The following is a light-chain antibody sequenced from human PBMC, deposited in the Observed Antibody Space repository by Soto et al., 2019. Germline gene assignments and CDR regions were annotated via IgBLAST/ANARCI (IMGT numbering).Light chain of an antibody. Sequence: DMQMTQSPSSLSASVGDRVTITCRASQGISNYLAWYQQKPGNVPKLLIYAASTLQSGVPSRFSGSGSGTHFTLTISSLQPEDVATYYCQNYNSAPFTFGPGTKVDIK. CDR1: QGISNY. J-gene: IGKJ3*01. CDR2: AAS. CDR3: QNYNSAPFT. V-gene: IGKV1-27*01.